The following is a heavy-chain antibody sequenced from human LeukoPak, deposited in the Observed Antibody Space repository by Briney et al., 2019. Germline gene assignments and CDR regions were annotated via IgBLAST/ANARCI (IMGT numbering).Heavy chain of an antibody. D-gene: IGHD3-10*01. Sequence: SETLSLTCAVYGGSFSGYYWSWIRQPPGKGLEWIGEINHSGSTNYNPSLKSRVTISVDTSKNQFSLKLSSVTAADTAVYYCARASSGSYYTYYYGMDVWGQGTTVTVSS. J-gene: IGHJ6*02. V-gene: IGHV4-34*01. CDR3: ARASSGSYYTYYYGMDV. CDR2: INHSGST. CDR1: GGSFSGYY.